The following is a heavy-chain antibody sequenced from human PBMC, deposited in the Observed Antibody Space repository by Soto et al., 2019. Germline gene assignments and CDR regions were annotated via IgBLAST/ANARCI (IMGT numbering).Heavy chain of an antibody. D-gene: IGHD6-13*01. CDR2: ISGSGGST. CDR1: GFTFSSYD. V-gene: IGHV3-23*01. CDR3: AKDLSSSWYGGYFDY. Sequence: GGSLRLSCAAPGFTFSSYDMSWVRQAPGKGLEWVSAISGSGGSTYYADSVEGRFTISRDNSKNTLYLQMNSLRAEDTAVYYWAKDLSSSWYGGYFDYWGQGTLVTVSS. J-gene: IGHJ4*02.